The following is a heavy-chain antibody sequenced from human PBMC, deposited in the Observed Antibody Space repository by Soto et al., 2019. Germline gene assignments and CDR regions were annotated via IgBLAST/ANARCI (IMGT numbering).Heavy chain of an antibody. V-gene: IGHV3-74*01. CDR2: INPDGGST. D-gene: IGHD3-9*01. CDR3: VRGPGAYVYFGFDI. CDR1: RFSNSW. Sequence: GGSLRLSCAASRFSNSWMHWFPQVQGKGLVWVSRINPDGGSTTYADFVKGRFTISRDYATDTVYLQMNSLRAEDTAVYYCVRGPGAYVYFGFDIWGQGTMVTVSS. J-gene: IGHJ3*02.